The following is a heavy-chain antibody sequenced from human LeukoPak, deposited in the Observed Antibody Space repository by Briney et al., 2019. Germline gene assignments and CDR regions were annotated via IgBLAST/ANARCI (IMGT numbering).Heavy chain of an antibody. CDR2: ITGSGDST. V-gene: IGHV3-23*01. J-gene: IGHJ4*02. CDR1: GFTFSNCA. CDR3: AKGGLWYGKNDH. Sequence: GGSLRLSCTASGFTFSNCAMSWVRQAPGKGLEWVSTITGSGDSTYNADSVKGRFTISRDNSENTMNLQMNSLRAEDTAVYYCAKGGLWYGKNDHWGQGTLVTVSS. D-gene: IGHD6-13*01.